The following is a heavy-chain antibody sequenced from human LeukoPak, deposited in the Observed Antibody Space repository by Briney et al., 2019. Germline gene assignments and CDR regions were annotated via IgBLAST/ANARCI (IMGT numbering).Heavy chain of an antibody. D-gene: IGHD3-10*01. CDR3: ARGPPYGSGSYYPGDY. J-gene: IGHJ4*02. Sequence: GGSLRLSCAASGFTFSSHWMHWVRQAPGKGLVWVSRINSDGSSTSYADSVKGRFTIPRDNAKNTLYLRMNSLRAEDTAAYYCARGPPYGSGSYYPGDYWGQGTLVTVSS. CDR2: INSDGSST. V-gene: IGHV3-74*01. CDR1: GFTFSSHW.